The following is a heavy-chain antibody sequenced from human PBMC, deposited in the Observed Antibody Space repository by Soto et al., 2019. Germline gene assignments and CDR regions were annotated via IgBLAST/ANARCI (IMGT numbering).Heavy chain of an antibody. Sequence: EVQLVESGGGLVQPGGSLRLSCAASGFTFSSYWMGWVRQAPGKGLEWVANIKQDGSEIYYGDSVRGRFTISRDNAKNSLYMQMNRLRAEDTAVYYCARAYSSGWYAGYWGQGTLVTVSS. CDR1: GFTFSSYW. CDR2: IKQDGSEI. D-gene: IGHD6-19*01. V-gene: IGHV3-7*03. CDR3: ARAYSSGWYAGY. J-gene: IGHJ4*02.